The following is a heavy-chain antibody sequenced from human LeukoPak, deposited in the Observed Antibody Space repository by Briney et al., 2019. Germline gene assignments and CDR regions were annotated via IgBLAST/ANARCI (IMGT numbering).Heavy chain of an antibody. J-gene: IGHJ4*02. D-gene: IGHD3-10*01. CDR2: ISGSGATT. CDR1: GFTFSSYA. Sequence: SGGSLRLSCAASGFTFSSYAISWVRQAPGKGLEWVSAISGSGATTYYADSVKGRFTISRDNAKNSLYLQMNSLRDEDTAVYYCARRSIFDYWGQGTLVTVSS. V-gene: IGHV3-23*01. CDR3: ARRSIFDY.